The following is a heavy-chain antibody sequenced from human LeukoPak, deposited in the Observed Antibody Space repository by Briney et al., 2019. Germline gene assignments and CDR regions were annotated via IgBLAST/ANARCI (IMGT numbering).Heavy chain of an antibody. V-gene: IGHV1-18*01. Sequence: ASVKVSCKASGYTFTSYGISWVRQAPGQGLEWMGWISAYNGNTNYAQKLQGRVTITTDTSTSTAYMELRSLRSDDTAVYYCARDARITIFGVGFNWFDPWGQGTLVTVSS. D-gene: IGHD3-3*01. CDR1: GYTFTSYG. CDR2: ISAYNGNT. J-gene: IGHJ5*02. CDR3: ARDARITIFGVGFNWFDP.